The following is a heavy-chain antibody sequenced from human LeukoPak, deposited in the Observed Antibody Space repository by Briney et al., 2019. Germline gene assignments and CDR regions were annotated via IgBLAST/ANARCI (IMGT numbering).Heavy chain of an antibody. Sequence: SETLSLTCTVSGGSISSNSYYWGWIRQPPGKGLEWIGTIYYSGSTYYNPSLKSRVTISVDTSKNQFSLKLSSVTAADTAVYYCARSPSGSSSRWFDAWGQGTLVTVSS. CDR1: GGSISSNSYY. D-gene: IGHD1-26*01. CDR3: ARSPSGSSSRWFDA. J-gene: IGHJ5*02. CDR2: IYYSGST. V-gene: IGHV4-39*07.